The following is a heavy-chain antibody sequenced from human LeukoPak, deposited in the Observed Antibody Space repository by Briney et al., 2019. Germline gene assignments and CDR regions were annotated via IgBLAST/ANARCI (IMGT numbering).Heavy chain of an antibody. V-gene: IGHV3-30*18. D-gene: IGHD6-6*01. Sequence: QTGRSLRLSCAASGFTFSSYGMHWVRQAPGKGLEWVAVISYDGSNKYYADSVKGRFTISRDNSKNTLYLQMNSLRAEDTAVYYCAKELVLPHFDYWGQGTLDTVSS. CDR3: AKELVLPHFDY. J-gene: IGHJ4*02. CDR1: GFTFSSYG. CDR2: ISYDGSNK.